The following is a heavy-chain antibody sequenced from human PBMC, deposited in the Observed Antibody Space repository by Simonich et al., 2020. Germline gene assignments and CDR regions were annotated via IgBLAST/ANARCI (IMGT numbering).Heavy chain of an antibody. V-gene: IGHV1-2*02. CDR3: ARSPRGELGDFDY. D-gene: IGHD7-27*01. Sequence: QVQLVQSGAEVKKPGASVKVSCKASGYTFTGYYMHWVRQAPGQGLEGMGWINPNSGGPNYAQKFQGRVTMTRDTSISTAYMELSRLRSDDTAVYYCARSPRGELGDFDYWGQGTLVTVSS. J-gene: IGHJ4*02. CDR1: GYTFTGYY. CDR2: INPNSGGP.